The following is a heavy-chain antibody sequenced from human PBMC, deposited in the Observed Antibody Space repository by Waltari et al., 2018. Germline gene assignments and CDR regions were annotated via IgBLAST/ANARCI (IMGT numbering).Heavy chain of an antibody. CDR1: RFIFSNYV. D-gene: IGHD1-26*01. CDR2: ISGSGGST. V-gene: IGHV3-23*01. J-gene: IGHJ4*02. CDR3: AKVWGAWSPDY. Sequence: EVQLLESGGGLVQPGGSLRLSCAASRFIFSNYVMSWVRQAPGKGVEWVSGISGSGGSTHYADSVKGRFTISRDNSRNTLYLQMNNRRAEDTAVYYCAKVWGAWSPDYWGQGTLVIVSS.